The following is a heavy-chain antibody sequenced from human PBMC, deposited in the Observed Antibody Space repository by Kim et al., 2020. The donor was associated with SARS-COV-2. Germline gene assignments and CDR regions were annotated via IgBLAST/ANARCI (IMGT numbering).Heavy chain of an antibody. D-gene: IGHD3-3*01. J-gene: IGHJ6*02. CDR3: ARGSTIFGVVAYYYYYYGMDV. V-gene: IGHV4-34*01. Sequence: SETLSLTCAVYGGSFSGYYWSWIRQPPGKGLEWIGEINHSGSTNYNPSLKSRVTISVDTSKNQFSLKLSSVTAADTAVYYCARGSTIFGVVAYYYYYYGMDVWGQGTTVTVSS. CDR2: INHSGST. CDR1: GGSFSGYY.